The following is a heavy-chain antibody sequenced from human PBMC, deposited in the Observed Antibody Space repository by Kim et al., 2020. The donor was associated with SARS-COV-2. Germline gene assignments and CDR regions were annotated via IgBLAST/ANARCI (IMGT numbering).Heavy chain of an antibody. Sequence: ASVKVSCKASGYTFTGYYMHWVRQAPGQGLEWMGWINPNSGGTNYAQKFQGWVTMTRDTSISTAYMELSRLRSDDTAVYYCAREFHDSSGRRPKYYYYGMDVWGQGTTVTVSS. V-gene: IGHV1-2*04. CDR3: AREFHDSSGRRPKYYYYGMDV. CDR2: INPNSGGT. J-gene: IGHJ6*02. CDR1: GYTFTGYY. D-gene: IGHD3-22*01.